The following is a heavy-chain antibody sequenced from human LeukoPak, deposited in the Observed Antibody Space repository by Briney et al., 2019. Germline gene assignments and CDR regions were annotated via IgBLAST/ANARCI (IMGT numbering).Heavy chain of an antibody. Sequence: GGSLRLSCAASGFSFTSYWLSWVRQAPGKGLQWVANINQDGSEIHYADSVKGRFTISRDNAENSVYLQMSSLRAEDTAVYYCARDHRFGGVPHWFDPWGQGTLVTVSS. V-gene: IGHV3-7*01. D-gene: IGHD3-16*01. CDR3: ARDHRFGGVPHWFDP. J-gene: IGHJ5*02. CDR1: GFSFTSYW. CDR2: INQDGSEI.